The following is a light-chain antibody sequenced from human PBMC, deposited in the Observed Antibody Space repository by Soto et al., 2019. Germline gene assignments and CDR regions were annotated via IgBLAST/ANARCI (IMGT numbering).Light chain of an antibody. CDR2: GAS. V-gene: IGKV3-15*01. J-gene: IGKJ2*01. CDR1: QSVGSN. Sequence: EIVMTQSPATLSVSPGDRATLSCRASQSVGSNLAWFQQKPGQPPRLLIYGASTRATGIPARFSGSGSGTEFTLTINSLQSDDFAVYYCHQYNNWPPYTFGQGTKLEFK. CDR3: HQYNNWPPYT.